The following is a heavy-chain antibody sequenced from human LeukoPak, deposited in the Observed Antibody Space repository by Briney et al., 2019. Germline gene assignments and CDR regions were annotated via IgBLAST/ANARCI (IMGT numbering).Heavy chain of an antibody. V-gene: IGHV4-39*01. CDR2: IYYSGSA. CDR1: GGSISSSSYY. CDR3: ANDVRGVIYY. J-gene: IGHJ4*02. D-gene: IGHD3-10*01. Sequence: SETLSLTCTVSGGSISSSSYYWGWIRQPPGKGLEWIGSIYYSGSAYYNPSLKSRVTISVDTSKNQFSLKLSSVTAADTAVYYCANDVRGVIYYWGQGTLVTVSS.